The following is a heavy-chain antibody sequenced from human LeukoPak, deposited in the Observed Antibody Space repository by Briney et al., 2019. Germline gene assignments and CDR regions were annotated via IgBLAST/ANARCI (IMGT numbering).Heavy chain of an antibody. CDR2: INHSGST. CDR3: ASQFEYCSSTSCYAFDI. Sequence: SETLSLTCTVSGVSISSDGYFWSWVRQPPGKGLEWIGEINHSGSTNYNPSLKSRVTISVDTSKNQFSLKLSSVTAADTAVYYCASQFEYCSSTSCYAFDIWGQGTMVTVSS. V-gene: IGHV4-61*08. CDR1: GVSISSDGYF. D-gene: IGHD2-2*01. J-gene: IGHJ3*02.